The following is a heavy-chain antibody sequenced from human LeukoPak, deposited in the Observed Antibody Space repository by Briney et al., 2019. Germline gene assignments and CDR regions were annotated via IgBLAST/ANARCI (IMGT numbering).Heavy chain of an antibody. Sequence: SQTLSLTCTVSGGSISSGGYYWSWIRQHPGKGLEWIGYIYYSGSTYYNPSLKSRVTTSVDTSKNQFSLKLSSVTAADTAVYYCARGPARAGDGAHWYFDLWGRGTLVTVSS. CDR3: ARGPARAGDGAHWYFDL. D-gene: IGHD7-27*01. CDR2: IYYSGST. V-gene: IGHV4-31*03. J-gene: IGHJ2*01. CDR1: GGSISSGGYY.